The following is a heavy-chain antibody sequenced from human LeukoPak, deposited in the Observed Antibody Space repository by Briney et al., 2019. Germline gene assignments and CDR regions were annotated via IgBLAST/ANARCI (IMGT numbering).Heavy chain of an antibody. V-gene: IGHV4-34*01. D-gene: IGHD6-19*01. CDR3: AVYSSGLLS. CDR1: GGSFSGYY. CDR2: INHSGST. Sequence: SSETLSLTCAVYGGSFSGYYWSWIRQPPGKGLEWIGEINHSGSTNYNPSLKSRVTISLDTSKNQFSLKLSSVTAADTAVYYCAVYSSGLLSWGQGTLVTVSS. J-gene: IGHJ5*02.